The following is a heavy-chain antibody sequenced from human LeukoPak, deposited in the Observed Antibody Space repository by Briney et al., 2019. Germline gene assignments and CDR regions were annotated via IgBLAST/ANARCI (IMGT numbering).Heavy chain of an antibody. J-gene: IGHJ4*02. CDR3: ARTYPGIAKAGTFDY. CDR2: INQDGSEE. D-gene: IGHD6-19*01. Sequence: PGGSLRLSCAASGFTFSTYWMGWVRPAPGKGLEWVANINQDGSEEYYVDSVKGRFTISRDNAKNSLYLQMNSLRAEDTAVYYCARTYPGIAKAGTFDYWGQGTLVTVSS. CDR1: GFTFSTYW. V-gene: IGHV3-7*01.